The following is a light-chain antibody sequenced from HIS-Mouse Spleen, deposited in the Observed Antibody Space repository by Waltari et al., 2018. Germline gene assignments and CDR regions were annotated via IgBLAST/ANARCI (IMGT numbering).Light chain of an antibody. CDR2: DVS. Sequence: QPVLTQPASLSGSPGLSIPISCIVTIGVVGSYTYVSWYKQHPGKAPKLMIYDVSNRPLGVSNRFSGSKSGNTASLTISGLQAEDEADYYCSSYTSSSPYVFGTGTKVTVL. CDR1: IGVVGSYTY. J-gene: IGLJ1*01. V-gene: IGLV2-14*03. CDR3: SSYTSSSPYV.